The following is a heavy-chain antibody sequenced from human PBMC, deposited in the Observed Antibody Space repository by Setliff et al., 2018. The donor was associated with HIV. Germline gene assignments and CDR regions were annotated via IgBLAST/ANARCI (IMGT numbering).Heavy chain of an antibody. CDR2: IYYGSGVT. CDR1: GGSISNTTDY. CDR3: ARPLDGYTSDFDY. D-gene: IGHD5-12*01. Sequence: SETLSLTCSVSGGSISNTTDYWGWIRQPPGKRLEWIGSIYYGSGVTYYNPSLKSRVTISVDASNNQFSLRLTSVTAADTAVYYCARPLDGYTSDFDYWGQGTLVTVSS. J-gene: IGHJ4*02. V-gene: IGHV4-39*01.